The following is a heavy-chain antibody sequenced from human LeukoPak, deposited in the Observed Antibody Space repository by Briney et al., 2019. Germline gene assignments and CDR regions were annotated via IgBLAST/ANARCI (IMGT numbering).Heavy chain of an antibody. Sequence: GASVKVSCKASGGTFSSYAISWVRQAPGQGLEWMGRIIPIFGTANYAQKSQGRVTITTDESTSTAYMELSSLRSEDTAVYYCAGSSGWSPGDYWGQGTLVTVSS. CDR2: IIPIFGTA. J-gene: IGHJ4*02. V-gene: IGHV1-69*05. D-gene: IGHD6-19*01. CDR3: AGSSGWSPGDY. CDR1: GGTFSSYA.